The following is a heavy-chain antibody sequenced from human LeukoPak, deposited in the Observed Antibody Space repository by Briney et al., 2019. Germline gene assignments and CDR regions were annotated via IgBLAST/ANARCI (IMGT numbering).Heavy chain of an antibody. Sequence: SETLSLTCAVYGGSFSTYYWSWIRQPPGKGLEWIGQINHSGNTNYNPSLKSRVTISEDTSKNQFSLKLTSVTAANTAVYYCARNSSSSRAFDIWGQGTRVTVSS. V-gene: IGHV4-34*01. J-gene: IGHJ3*02. D-gene: IGHD6-13*01. CDR3: ARNSSSSRAFDI. CDR2: INHSGNT. CDR1: GGSFSTYY.